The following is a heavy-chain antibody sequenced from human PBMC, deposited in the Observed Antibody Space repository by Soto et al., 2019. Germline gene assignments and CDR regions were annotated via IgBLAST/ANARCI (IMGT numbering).Heavy chain of an antibody. CDR3: AKPRRITVAGTFDY. V-gene: IGHV3-23*01. J-gene: IGHJ4*02. CDR2: ISGSGGST. Sequence: GGSLRLSCAASGFTFSSYAMSWVRQAPGNGLEWVSAISGSGGSTYYADSVKGRFTISRDNSKNTLYLQMNSLRAEDTAVYYCAKPRRITVAGTFDYWGQGTLVTVS. D-gene: IGHD6-19*01. CDR1: GFTFSSYA.